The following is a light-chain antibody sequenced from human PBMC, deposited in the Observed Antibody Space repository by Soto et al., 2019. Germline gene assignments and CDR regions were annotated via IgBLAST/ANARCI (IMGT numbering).Light chain of an antibody. CDR3: GSYRSTSTLGV. Sequence: QSVLTQPASVSGSPGQSITISCSGTSSDVGAYTYVSWYQVHPGEPPKLVIYDVSKRPSGVSNRFSGSKSGNTASLTISGLQAEDEGDYYCGSYRSTSTLGVFGTGTKLTVL. V-gene: IGLV2-14*03. CDR2: DVS. CDR1: SSDVGAYTY. J-gene: IGLJ1*01.